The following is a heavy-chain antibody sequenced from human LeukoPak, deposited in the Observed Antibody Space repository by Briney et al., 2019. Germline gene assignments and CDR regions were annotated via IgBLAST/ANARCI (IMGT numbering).Heavy chain of an antibody. CDR1: GFTFNTYA. V-gene: IGHV3-23*01. J-gene: IGHJ4*02. CDR3: AKTTTGYSSGRYPGWPADS. Sequence: GSLRLSCAASGFTFNTYAMYWVRQAPGKGLEWVSGIFGSGGSAHYADSVKGRFTISRDNSKNTVYLQMNSLRAEDMAVYYCAKTTTGYSSGRYPGWPADSWGQGALVTVSS. CDR2: IFGSGGSA. D-gene: IGHD6-19*01.